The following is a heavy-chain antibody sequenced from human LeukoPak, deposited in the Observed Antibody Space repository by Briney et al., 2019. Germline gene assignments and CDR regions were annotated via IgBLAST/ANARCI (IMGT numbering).Heavy chain of an antibody. CDR3: ARSRGYSYGRPLYFDY. CDR2: INPNSGGT. J-gene: IGHJ4*02. CDR1: GYTYTGYY. D-gene: IGHD5-18*01. V-gene: IGHV1-2*02. Sequence: ASVKVSCKASGYTYTGYYMHWVRQAPGQGLEWMGWINPNSGGTNYAQKFQGRVTMTRDTSISTAYMELSRLRSDDTTVYYCARSRGYSYGRPLYFDYWGQRTLVTVSS.